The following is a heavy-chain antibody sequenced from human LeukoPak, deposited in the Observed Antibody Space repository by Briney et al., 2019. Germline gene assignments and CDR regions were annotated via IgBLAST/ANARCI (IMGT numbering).Heavy chain of an antibody. CDR3: ARGMGIATSRCGTWFDP. V-gene: IGHV4-34*01. CDR1: GGSFSGYY. J-gene: IGHJ5*02. Sequence: SETLSLTCAVYGGSFSGYYWSWIRQPPGKGLEWIGEINHSGSTKYNPSLKRRRTISEETTKNQFSQKLSSVTAADTAVYYCARGMGIATSRCGTWFDPWGEGTLVTVSS. CDR2: INHSGST. D-gene: IGHD5-24*01.